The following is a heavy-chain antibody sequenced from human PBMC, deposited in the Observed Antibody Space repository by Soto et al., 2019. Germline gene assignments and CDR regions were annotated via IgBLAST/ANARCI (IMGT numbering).Heavy chain of an antibody. D-gene: IGHD3-3*01. CDR3: ARSLFGVVIPYNWFDP. J-gene: IGHJ5*02. V-gene: IGHV4-39*01. CDR2: IYYSGST. CDR1: GGSISSSSYY. Sequence: SETLSLTCTVSGGSISSSSYYWGWIRQPPGKGLEWIGSIYYSGSTYYNPSLKSRVTISVDTSKNQFSLKLSSVTAADTAVYYCARSLFGVVIPYNWFDPWGQGTLVTVSS.